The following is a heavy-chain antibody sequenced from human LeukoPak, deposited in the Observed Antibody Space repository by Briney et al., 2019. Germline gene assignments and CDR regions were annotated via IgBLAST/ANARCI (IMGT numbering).Heavy chain of an antibody. CDR1: GFTFSSYN. CDR3: ARDRSGWDFDY. V-gene: IGHV3-66*01. D-gene: IGHD6-19*01. J-gene: IGHJ4*02. Sequence: GGSLRLSCAASGFTFSSYNMNWVRQAPGKGLEWVSVIYSGGSTYYADSVKGRFTISRDNSKNTLYLQMNSLRAEDTAVYYCARDRSGWDFDYWGQGTLVTVSS. CDR2: IYSGGST.